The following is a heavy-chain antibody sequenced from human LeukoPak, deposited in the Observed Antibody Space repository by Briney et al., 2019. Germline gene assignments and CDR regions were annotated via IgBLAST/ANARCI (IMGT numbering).Heavy chain of an antibody. CDR2: ISYDGSNK. Sequence: GGSLRLSCAASGFTFSSYGMHWVRQAPGKGLEWVAVISYDGSNKYYADSVKGRFTISRDNSENTLYLQMNSLRAEDTAVYYCAKLPGPSGTLDYWGQGTLVTVSS. V-gene: IGHV3-30*18. J-gene: IGHJ4*02. CDR1: GFTFSSYG. D-gene: IGHD1-1*01. CDR3: AKLPGPSGTLDY.